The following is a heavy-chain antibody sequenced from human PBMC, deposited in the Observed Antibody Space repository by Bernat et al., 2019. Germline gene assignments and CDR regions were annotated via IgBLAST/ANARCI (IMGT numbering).Heavy chain of an antibody. V-gene: IGHV3-21*05. D-gene: IGHD6-13*01. CDR3: AREHPQLVRDIDD. CDR2: ISSSSSYI. Sequence: EVQLVESGGGLVKPGGSLRLSCAASGFTFSSYSMNWVRQAPGKGLEWVSYISSSSSYIYYADSVKGRFTISRDNAKNSLYLQMNSLRAEDTAVYYCAREHPQLVRDIDDWGQGTLVTVSS. CDR1: GFTFSSYS. J-gene: IGHJ4*02.